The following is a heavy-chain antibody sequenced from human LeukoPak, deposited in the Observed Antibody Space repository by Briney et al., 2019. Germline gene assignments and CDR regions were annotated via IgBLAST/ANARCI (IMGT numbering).Heavy chain of an antibody. CDR1: GFSVINAW. CDR3: LIFPGR. Sequence: GGSLRLSCAASGFSVINAWMSWGRQAPGQGLEWVGRIKSRADGGTTGYAAPVEGRFSISRDDSENTLYFQMNSLQIDDTALYYCLIFPGRWGQGTLVTVSS. D-gene: IGHD3-3*01. CDR2: IKSRADGGTT. J-gene: IGHJ4*02. V-gene: IGHV3-15*05.